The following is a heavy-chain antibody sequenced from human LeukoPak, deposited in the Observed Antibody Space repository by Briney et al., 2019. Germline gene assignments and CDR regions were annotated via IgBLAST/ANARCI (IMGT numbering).Heavy chain of an antibody. CDR1: GGTFSSYA. J-gene: IGHJ5*02. D-gene: IGHD2-15*01. V-gene: IGHV1-69*13. CDR2: IIPIFGTA. CDR3: ARVNPIVVVVAATLGVWFDP. Sequence: ASVKVSCKASGGTFSSYAISWVRQAPGQGLEWMGGIIPIFGTANYAQKFQGRVTITADESTSTAYMELSSLRSEDTAVYYCARVNPIVVVVAATLGVWFDPWGQGTLVTVSS.